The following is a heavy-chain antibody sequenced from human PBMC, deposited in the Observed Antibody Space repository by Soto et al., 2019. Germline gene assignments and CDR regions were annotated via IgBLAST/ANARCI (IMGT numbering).Heavy chain of an antibody. J-gene: IGHJ6*02. D-gene: IGHD6-13*01. Sequence: GASVKVSCKASGGTFSSYAISWVRQAPGQGLEWMGGIIPMFGTANYAQKFQGRVTITADESTITAYMELSSLRSDDTAVYYCAREISAAAGSYYYYGMDVWGQGTTVTVSS. CDR1: GGTFSSYA. CDR3: AREISAAAGSYYYYGMDV. V-gene: IGHV1-69*13. CDR2: IIPMFGTA.